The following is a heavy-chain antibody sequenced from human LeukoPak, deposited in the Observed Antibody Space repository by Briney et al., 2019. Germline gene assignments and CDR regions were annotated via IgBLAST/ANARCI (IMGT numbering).Heavy chain of an antibody. Sequence: PSETLSLTCAVYGGSFSGYYWSWIRQPPGKGLEWIGEINHSGSTNYNPSLKSRVTISVDTSKNQFSLKLSSVTAADTAVYYCARGLRITMVRGVITPSNCFDYWGQGTLVTVSS. CDR3: ARGLRITMVRGVITPSNCFDY. CDR2: INHSGST. V-gene: IGHV4-34*01. J-gene: IGHJ4*02. CDR1: GGSFSGYY. D-gene: IGHD3-10*01.